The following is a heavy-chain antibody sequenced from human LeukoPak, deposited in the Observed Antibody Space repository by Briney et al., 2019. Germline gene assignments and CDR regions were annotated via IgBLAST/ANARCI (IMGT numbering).Heavy chain of an antibody. J-gene: IGHJ4*02. CDR3: ARADYVWGSYRLTPDY. V-gene: IGHV3-48*01. Sequence: HPGGSLRLSCAASGFTFSSYSMTWVRQAPGKGLEWVSYISSSSSTIYYADSVKGRFTISRDNAKNSLYLQMNSLRAEDTAVYYCARADYVWGSYRLTPDYWGQGTLVTVSS. CDR2: ISSSSSTI. D-gene: IGHD3-16*02. CDR1: GFTFSSYS.